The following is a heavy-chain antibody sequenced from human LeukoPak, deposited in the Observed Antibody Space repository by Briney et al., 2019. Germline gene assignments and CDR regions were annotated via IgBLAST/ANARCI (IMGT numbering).Heavy chain of an antibody. V-gene: IGHV4-34*01. CDR1: GGSFSGYY. D-gene: IGHD6-6*01. J-gene: IGHJ6*03. Sequence: SETLSLTCAVYGGSFSGYYWSWIRQPPGKGLEWIGEINHSGSTNYNPSLKSRVTISVDTSKNQFSLKLSSVTAADTAVYYCARRPNIAARRSYYMDVWGKGTTVTVSS. CDR3: ARRPNIAARRSYYMDV. CDR2: INHSGST.